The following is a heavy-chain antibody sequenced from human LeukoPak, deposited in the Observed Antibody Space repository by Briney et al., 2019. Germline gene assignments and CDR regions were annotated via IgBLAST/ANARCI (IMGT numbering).Heavy chain of an antibody. CDR1: GYTFTSYD. CDR3: ASSIFEVRPTTTNY. Sequence: ASVNVSCKASGYTFTSYDINWVRQATGQGLEWMGWMNPNSGNTGYAQKFQGRVTMTRNTSISTAYMELSSLRSEDTAVYYCASSIFEVRPTTTNYWGQGTLVTVSS. CDR2: MNPNSGNT. J-gene: IGHJ4*02. V-gene: IGHV1-8*01. D-gene: IGHD3-9*01.